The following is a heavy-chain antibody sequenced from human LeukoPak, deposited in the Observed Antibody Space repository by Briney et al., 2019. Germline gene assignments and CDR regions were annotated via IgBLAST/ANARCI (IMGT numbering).Heavy chain of an antibody. CDR1: GFTFSSYA. CDR2: ISGSGGST. J-gene: IGHJ4*02. V-gene: IGHV3-23*01. CDR3: AKGLYGSGSYPLDFDY. Sequence: GGSLRLSCAASGFTFSSYAMSWVRQAPGKGLEWVSAISGSGGSTYYADSVKGRFTISRDNSENTLYLQMNSLRAEDTAVYYCAKGLYGSGSYPLDFDYWGQGTLVTVSS. D-gene: IGHD3-10*01.